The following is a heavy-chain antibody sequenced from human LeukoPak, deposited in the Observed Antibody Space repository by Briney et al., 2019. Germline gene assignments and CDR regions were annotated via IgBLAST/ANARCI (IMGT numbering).Heavy chain of an antibody. CDR1: GFTFSSYG. J-gene: IGHJ2*01. V-gene: IGHV3-30*18. CDR3: AKGTYYYGSTESTGSWYFDL. D-gene: IGHD3-10*01. CDR2: ISYDGSNK. Sequence: GRSLRLSCAASGFTFSSYGMHWVRQAPGKGLEWVAVISYDGSNKYYADSVKGRFAISRDNSKNTLYLQMNSLRAEDTAVYYCAKGTYYYGSTESTGSWYFDLWGRGTLVTVSS.